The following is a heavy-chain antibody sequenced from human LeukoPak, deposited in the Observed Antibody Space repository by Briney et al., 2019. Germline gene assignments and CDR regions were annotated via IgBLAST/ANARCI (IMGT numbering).Heavy chain of an antibody. CDR2: IYYSGST. J-gene: IGHJ3*02. CDR1: GGSISSSSYY. CDR3: ARHYPLEGYYDSSGYYVGPYDAFDI. D-gene: IGHD3-22*01. V-gene: IGHV4-39*01. Sequence: SETLSLTCTVSGGSISSSSYYWGWIRQPPGKGLEWIGSIYYSGSTYYNPSLKSRVTISVDTSKNQFSLKLSSVTAADTAVYYCARHYPLEGYYDSSGYYVGPYDAFDIWGQGTMVTVSS.